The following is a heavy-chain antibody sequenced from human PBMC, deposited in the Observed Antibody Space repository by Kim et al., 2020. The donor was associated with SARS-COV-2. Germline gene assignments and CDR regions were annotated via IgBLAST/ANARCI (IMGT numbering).Heavy chain of an antibody. CDR3: GRGSRGAYFYYYGLDV. J-gene: IGHJ6*02. V-gene: IGHV4-59*01. CDR2: IYYSGST. D-gene: IGHD3-10*01. Sequence: SETLSLTCTVSGGSISSYYWSWIRQPPGKGLEWIGYIYYSGSTNYNPAPKSRGTISVDTSKNQFLPKLITVTAADTAVFYCGRGSRGAYFYYYGLDVWG. CDR1: GGSISSYY.